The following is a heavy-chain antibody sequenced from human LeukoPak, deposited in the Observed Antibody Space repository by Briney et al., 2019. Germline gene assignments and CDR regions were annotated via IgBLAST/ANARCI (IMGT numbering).Heavy chain of an antibody. Sequence: GASVKVSCEASGYTFTGYYMRWVRQAPGQGLEWMGWINPNSGGTNYAQKFQGRVTMTRDTSISTAYMELSRLRSDDTALYYCARSPSWSSSWYDYWGQGTLVTVSS. V-gene: IGHV1-2*02. J-gene: IGHJ4*02. CDR3: ARSPSWSSSWYDY. CDR1: GYTFTGYY. D-gene: IGHD6-13*01. CDR2: INPNSGGT.